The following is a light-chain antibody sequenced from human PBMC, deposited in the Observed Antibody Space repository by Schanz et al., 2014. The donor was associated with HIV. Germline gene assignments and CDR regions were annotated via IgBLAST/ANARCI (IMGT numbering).Light chain of an antibody. CDR2: AAF. Sequence: DIQMTQSPSTLSASVGDRVTITCRASQDIRARLAWYQQKPGKAPKLLIYAAFRLQSGVPSRFSGSGSGTDFTLTISSLQPEDFATYYCQQSYITPYTFGQGTKLEIK. CDR1: QDIRAR. V-gene: IGKV1-39*01. J-gene: IGKJ2*01. CDR3: QQSYITPYT.